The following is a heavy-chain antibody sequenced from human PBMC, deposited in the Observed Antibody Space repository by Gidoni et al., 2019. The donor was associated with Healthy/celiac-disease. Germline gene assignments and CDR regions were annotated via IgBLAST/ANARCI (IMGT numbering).Heavy chain of an antibody. Sequence: QVQLVESGGGVVQPGRSLRLSCAASGFTFSSYAMPWVRQSPGKGLEWVAVISYDGSNKYYADSVKGRFTISRDNSKNTLYLQMNSLRAEDTAVYYCARAEGYIVATILSLDHRGAEDAFDIWGQGTMVTVSS. V-gene: IGHV3-30-3*01. CDR2: ISYDGSNK. CDR3: ARAEGYIVATILSLDHRGAEDAFDI. CDR1: GFTFSSYA. J-gene: IGHJ3*02. D-gene: IGHD5-12*01.